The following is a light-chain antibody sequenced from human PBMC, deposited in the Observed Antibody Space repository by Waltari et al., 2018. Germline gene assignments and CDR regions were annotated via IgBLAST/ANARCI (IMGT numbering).Light chain of an antibody. V-gene: IGKV3-20*01. J-gene: IGKJ4*01. CDR2: GAS. CDR3: QQYVISPVT. Sequence: CCARRTSGSSYLAWYQQKPGQAPRLLIYGASSRATGIPDRFSGSGSGTDFSLTISSLEPEDFAVYYCQQYVISPVTFGGGTKVEI. CDR1: RTSGSSY.